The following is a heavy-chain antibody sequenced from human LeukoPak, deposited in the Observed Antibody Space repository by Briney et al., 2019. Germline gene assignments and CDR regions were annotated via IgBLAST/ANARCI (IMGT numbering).Heavy chain of an antibody. CDR2: INPNSGGT. CDR1: GYTFTGYY. CDR3: ARPSLFGESYYFDY. Sequence: ASVKVSCKASGYTFTGYYMHWVRQAPGQGLEWMGWINPNSGGTNYAQKFQGRVTMTRDTSISIAYMELSRLRSDDTAVYYCARPSLFGESYYFDYWGQGTLVTVSS. D-gene: IGHD3-10*01. J-gene: IGHJ4*02. V-gene: IGHV1-2*02.